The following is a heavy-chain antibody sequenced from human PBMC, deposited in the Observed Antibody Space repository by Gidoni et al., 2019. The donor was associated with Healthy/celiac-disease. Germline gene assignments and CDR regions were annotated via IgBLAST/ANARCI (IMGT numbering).Heavy chain of an antibody. Sequence: EVQLVESGGGLVQPGGSLRLSCAASGFTVSSSYMSWVRQAPGKGLEWVSVIYSGGSTYYADSVKGRFTIARDNSKNTLYLQMNSLRAEDTAVYYCARDSVWGAFDIWGQGTMVTVSS. CDR2: IYSGGST. J-gene: IGHJ3*02. CDR1: GFTVSSSY. V-gene: IGHV3-66*01. D-gene: IGHD3-16*01. CDR3: ARDSVWGAFDI.